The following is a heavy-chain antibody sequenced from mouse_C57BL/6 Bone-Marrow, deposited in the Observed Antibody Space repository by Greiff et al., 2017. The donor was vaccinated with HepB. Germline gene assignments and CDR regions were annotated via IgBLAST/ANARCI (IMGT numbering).Heavy chain of an antibody. V-gene: IGHV2-6*01. D-gene: IGHD3-2*02. J-gene: IGHJ3*01. CDR3: ASSRQLRPFAY. CDR1: GFSLTSYG. CDR2: IWGVGST. Sequence: LVAPSQSLSITCTVSGFSLTSYGVDWVRQSPGKGLEWLGVIWGVGSTNYNSALKSRLSISKDNSKSQVFLKMNSLQTDDTAMYYCASSRQLRPFAYWGQGTLVTVSA.